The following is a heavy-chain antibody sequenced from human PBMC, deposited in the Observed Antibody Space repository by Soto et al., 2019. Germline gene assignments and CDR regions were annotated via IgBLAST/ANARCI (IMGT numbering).Heavy chain of an antibody. V-gene: IGHV3-23*01. D-gene: IGHD3-9*01. CDR3: PKGPDLLPGYPGYIRPYGMDV. CDR2: ISGSGGST. J-gene: IGHJ6*02. Sequence: GGSLRLSCAASGFTFSSYAMSWVRQAPGKGLEWVSAISGSGGSTYYADSVKGRFTISRDNSKNTLYLQMNTLRAEPTAVYYCPKGPDLLPGYPGYIRPYGMDVWGQGTTVTVSS. CDR1: GFTFSSYA.